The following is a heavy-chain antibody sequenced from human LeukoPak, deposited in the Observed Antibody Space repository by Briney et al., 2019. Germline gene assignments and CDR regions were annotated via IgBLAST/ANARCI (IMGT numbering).Heavy chain of an antibody. CDR1: GGTFNSYA. CDR2: IIPILGIA. J-gene: IGHJ6*02. D-gene: IGHD3-9*01. CDR3: ALRTYYDILTGYYIDYYYYGMDV. Sequence: ASVKVSCKASGGTFNSYAISWVRQAPGQGPEWMGRIIPILGIANYAQKFQGRVTITADKATSTDYMELSSLRSEDTAVYYCALRTYYDILTGYYIDYYYYGMDVWGQGTTVTVSS. V-gene: IGHV1-69*04.